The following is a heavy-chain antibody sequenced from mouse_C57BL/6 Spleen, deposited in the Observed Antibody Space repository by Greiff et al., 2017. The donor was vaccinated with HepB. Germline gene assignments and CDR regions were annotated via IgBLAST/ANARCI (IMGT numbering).Heavy chain of an antibody. CDR3: ARAGAMDY. V-gene: IGHV5-4*03. J-gene: IGHJ4*01. Sequence: EVMLVESGGGLVKPGGSLKLSCAASGFTFSSYAMSWVRQTPEKRLEWVATISDGGSYTYYPDSVKGRFTISRDNAKNNLYLQMSHLKSEDTAMYYCARAGAMDYWGQGTSVTVSS. CDR2: ISDGGSYT. CDR1: GFTFSSYA.